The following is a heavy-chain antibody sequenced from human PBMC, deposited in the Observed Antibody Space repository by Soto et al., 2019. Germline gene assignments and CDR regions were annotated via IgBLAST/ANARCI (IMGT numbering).Heavy chain of an antibody. Sequence: SETLSLTCTVSGGSISSSSYYWGWIRQPPGKGLEWIGSIYYSGSTYYNPSLKSRVTISVDTSKNQFSLKLSSVTAADTAVHYCARAVYYDFWSGYFDYWGQGTLVTVSS. CDR3: ARAVYYDFWSGYFDY. CDR2: IYYSGST. D-gene: IGHD3-3*01. CDR1: GGSISSSSYY. V-gene: IGHV4-39*07. J-gene: IGHJ4*02.